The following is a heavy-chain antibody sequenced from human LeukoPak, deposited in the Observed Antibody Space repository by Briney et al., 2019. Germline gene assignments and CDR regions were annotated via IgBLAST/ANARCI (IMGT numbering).Heavy chain of an antibody. V-gene: IGHV4-34*01. CDR3: ASGMVRGEDY. Sequence: PSETLSLTCAVYGGSFSGYYWSWIRQPPGKGLEWIGEINHSGSTNYNPSLKSRVTISVDTSKNQFSLKLSSVTAADTAVYYCASGMVRGEDYWGQGTLVTVSS. D-gene: IGHD3-10*01. CDR2: INHSGST. J-gene: IGHJ4*02. CDR1: GGSFSGYY.